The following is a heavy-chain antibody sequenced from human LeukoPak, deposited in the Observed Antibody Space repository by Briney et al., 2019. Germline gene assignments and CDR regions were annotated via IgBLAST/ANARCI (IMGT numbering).Heavy chain of an antibody. CDR2: IYPDGRT. V-gene: IGHV3-53*01. Sequence: SGGSLRLSCAASGVTVSSIYMGWVRQAPGKGLDWVSVIYPDGRTYYTESVKGRVTISRDSSENSLFLQMNSLRAEDTAVYYCATLKGWYGEGCFDCWGQGTLVTVSS. D-gene: IGHD3-10*01. CDR1: GVTVSSIY. J-gene: IGHJ4*02. CDR3: ATLKGWYGEGCFDC.